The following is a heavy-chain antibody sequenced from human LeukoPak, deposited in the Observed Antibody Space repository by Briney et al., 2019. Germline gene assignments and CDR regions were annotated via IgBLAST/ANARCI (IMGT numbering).Heavy chain of an antibody. CDR3: ARHGDASGSFHLDS. CDR2: IQHTGRT. V-gene: IGHV4-4*02. D-gene: IGHD3-10*01. Sequence: SGTLSLTCDVSGASIITTNYYSWVRPSPGKGLEWIAEIQHTGRTFYNPSLKSRVTMSVDKSKHQVSVRLASLTAADTAVYYCARHGDASGSFHLDSWGQGTLVTVSS. CDR1: GASIITTNY. J-gene: IGHJ4*02.